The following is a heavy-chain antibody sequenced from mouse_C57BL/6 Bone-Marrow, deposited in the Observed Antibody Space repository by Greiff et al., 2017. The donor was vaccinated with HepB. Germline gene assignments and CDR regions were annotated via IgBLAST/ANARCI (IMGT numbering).Heavy chain of an antibody. J-gene: IGHJ4*01. Sequence: QVQLKQPGTELVKPGASVKLSCKASGYTFTSYWMHWVKQRPGQGLEWIGNINPSNGGTNYNEKFKSKATLTVDKSSSTAYMQLSSLTSEDSAVYYCARSGPYYGDDVGYYYAMDYWGQGTSVTVSS. CDR2: INPSNGGT. CDR1: GYTFTSYW. CDR3: ARSGPYYGDDVGYYYAMDY. V-gene: IGHV1-53*01. D-gene: IGHD2-9*01.